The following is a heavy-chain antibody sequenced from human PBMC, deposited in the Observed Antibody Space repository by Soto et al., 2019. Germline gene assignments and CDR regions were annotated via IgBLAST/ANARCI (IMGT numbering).Heavy chain of an antibody. CDR1: GGTFSSYA. D-gene: IGHD1-7*01. V-gene: IGHV1-69*13. CDR2: IIPIFGTA. Sequence: SVKVSCKASGGTFSSYAISWVRQAPGQGLEWMGGIIPIFGTANYAQKFQGRVTITADESTSTAYMELSSLRSEDTAVYYCARGYNWNWNIDYYYGMDVWGQGTTVTVS. CDR3: ARGYNWNWNIDYYYGMDV. J-gene: IGHJ6*02.